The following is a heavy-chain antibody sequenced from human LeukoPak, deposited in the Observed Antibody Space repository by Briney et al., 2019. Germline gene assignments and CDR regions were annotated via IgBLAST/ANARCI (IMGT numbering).Heavy chain of an antibody. Sequence: GGSLRLSCAASGFTFSSYSMNWVRQAPGKGLERVSYISSSSSTIYYADSVKGRFTISRDNAKNSLYLQMNSLRAEDTAVYYCARDTSGVTVYYYYYMDVWGKGTTVTVSS. V-gene: IGHV3-48*01. CDR2: ISSSSSTI. J-gene: IGHJ6*03. CDR1: GFTFSSYS. CDR3: ARDTSGVTVYYYYYMDV. D-gene: IGHD1-14*01.